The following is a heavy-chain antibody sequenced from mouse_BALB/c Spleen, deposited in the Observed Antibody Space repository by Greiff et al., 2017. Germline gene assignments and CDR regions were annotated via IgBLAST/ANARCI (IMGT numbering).Heavy chain of an antibody. D-gene: IGHD3-3*01. CDR1: GYTFTSYW. CDR3: AREGSSFYYFDY. CDR2: INPSTGYT. Sequence: VQLQQSGAELAKPGASVKMSCKASGYTFTSYWMHWVKQRPGQGLEWIGYINPSTGYTEYNQKFKDKATLTADKSSSTAYMQLSSLTSEDSAVYYCAREGSSFYYFDYWGQGTTLTVSS. J-gene: IGHJ2*01. V-gene: IGHV1-7*01.